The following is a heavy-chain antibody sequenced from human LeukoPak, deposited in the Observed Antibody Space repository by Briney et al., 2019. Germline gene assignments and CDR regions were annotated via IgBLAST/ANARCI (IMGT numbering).Heavy chain of an antibody. Sequence: GGSLRLSCAASGFTFSSYWMSWVRQAPGKGLEWLANIQQDGSDKYYVDSVKGRFTISRDNAKNSLDLQINSLRAEDTAVYYCARDSSSGSYPDYWGQGTLVTVSS. D-gene: IGHD3-10*01. CDR3: ARDSSSGSYPDY. V-gene: IGHV3-7*04. CDR1: GFTFSSYW. CDR2: IQQDGSDK. J-gene: IGHJ4*02.